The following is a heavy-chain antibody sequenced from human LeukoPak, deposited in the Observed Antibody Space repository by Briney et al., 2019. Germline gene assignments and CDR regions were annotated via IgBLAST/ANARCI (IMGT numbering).Heavy chain of an antibody. D-gene: IGHD1-1*01. CDR1: GFTFDIYA. Sequence: GGSLRLPCVASGFTFDIYAMHWVRQSPGRGLEWVFLISGDGDDTFYADSLRGRVTISRDNSKDTVFLVMNGLTTEDTGIYYCARDMYNFGSGPVDYWGQGTLVTVSS. CDR2: ISGDGDDT. V-gene: IGHV3-43*02. J-gene: IGHJ4*02. CDR3: ARDMYNFGSGPVDY.